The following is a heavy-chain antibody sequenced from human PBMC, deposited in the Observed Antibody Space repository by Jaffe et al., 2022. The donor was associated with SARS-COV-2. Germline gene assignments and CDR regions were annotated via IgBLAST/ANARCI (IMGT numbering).Heavy chain of an antibody. CDR1: GFTFRRFW. CDR2: IKEDGSEK. Sequence: EVQLVESGGGLVQPGGSLRLSCAASGFTFRRFWMSWVRQAPGKGLEWVANIKEDGSEKYYVDSVKGRFTISRDNAKNSLYLQMNSLRAEDTAVYYCAHEGRWGQGTLVIVSS. J-gene: IGHJ4*02. V-gene: IGHV3-7*01. CDR3: AHEGR.